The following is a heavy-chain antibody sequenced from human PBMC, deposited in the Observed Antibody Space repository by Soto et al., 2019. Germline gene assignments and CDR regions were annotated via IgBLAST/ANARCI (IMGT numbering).Heavy chain of an antibody. Sequence: QVQLVESGGGVVQPGRSLRLSCAASGFTFSSSGMHWVRQAPGKGLEWVAVISYDGSDNYYADSVKGRFTISRDNSKNTMFLQMTSRRAEDTAVYYRAKDHGGTFDCWGQGTLVTVS. CDR1: GFTFSSSG. CDR2: ISYDGSDN. J-gene: IGHJ4*02. CDR3: AKDHGGTFDC. V-gene: IGHV3-30*18. D-gene: IGHD3-16*01.